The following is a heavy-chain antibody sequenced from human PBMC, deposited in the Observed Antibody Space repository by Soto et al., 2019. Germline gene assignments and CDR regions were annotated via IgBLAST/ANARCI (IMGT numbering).Heavy chain of an antibody. J-gene: IGHJ5*02. Sequence: SGPTLVNPTQTLALTCTFSGFSLSTSEMSVSWIRQPPGKALEWLALIDGDDDKYYSTSLKTRLTISKDTSKNQVVLTMTNMDPVDTATYYCARATSYTSSWPSNWFDPWGQGTLVTVSS. CDR3: ARATSYTSSWPSNWFDP. CDR1: GFSLSTSEMS. CDR2: IDGDDDK. V-gene: IGHV2-70*01. D-gene: IGHD6-13*01.